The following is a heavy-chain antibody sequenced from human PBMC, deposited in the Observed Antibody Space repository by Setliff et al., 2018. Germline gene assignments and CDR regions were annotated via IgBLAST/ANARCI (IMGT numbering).Heavy chain of an antibody. CDR3: ARDPGFRSGTWALDN. Sequence: SETLSLTCTVSGDSISSGYYYWAWIRQTPGKGLEWVGSLSFAGDAYYNPSLKSRVTMSLDTSKNQFSLRVKPVTAADTALYSCARDPGFRSGTWALDNWGQGTLVTVSS. J-gene: IGHJ4*02. CDR2: LSFAGDA. D-gene: IGHD3-16*01. V-gene: IGHV4-39*07. CDR1: GDSISSGYYY.